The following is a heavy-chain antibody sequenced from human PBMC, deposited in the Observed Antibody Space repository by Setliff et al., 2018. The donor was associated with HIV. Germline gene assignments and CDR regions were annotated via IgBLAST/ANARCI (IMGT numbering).Heavy chain of an antibody. CDR2: ILSTGERT. J-gene: IGHJ5*02. Sequence: GGSLRLSCAASGFTFSNYAMSWVRQAPGEGLEWVSAILSTGERTFYADSVRGRFTIPRDNSNNTLYLHMNNLRADDTAVYYCTRGQRLTIFGVVIRRDWFDPWGQGTLVTVSS. D-gene: IGHD3-3*01. CDR3: TRGQRLTIFGVVIRRDWFDP. CDR1: GFTFSNYA. V-gene: IGHV3-23*01.